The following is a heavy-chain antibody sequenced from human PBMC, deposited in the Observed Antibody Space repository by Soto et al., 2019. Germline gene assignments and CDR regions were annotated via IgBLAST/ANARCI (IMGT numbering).Heavy chain of an antibody. J-gene: IGHJ4*02. CDR1: GGTFSSYA. CDR3: ARXNVIPRDYYDSSGYFDY. Sequence: GASVKVSCKASGGTFSSYAISWVRQAPGQGLEWMGGIIPIFGTTNYAQKFQGRVTITADKSTSTAYMELSSLRSEDTAVYYCARXNVIPRDYYDSSGYFDYWGQGTLVTVSS. D-gene: IGHD3-22*01. CDR2: IIPIFGTT. V-gene: IGHV1-69*06.